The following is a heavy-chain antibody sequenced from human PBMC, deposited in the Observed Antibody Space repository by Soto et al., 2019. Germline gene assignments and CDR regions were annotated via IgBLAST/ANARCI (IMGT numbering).Heavy chain of an antibody. J-gene: IGHJ1*01. Sequence: PGGSLRLSCAASGFTFSSYAMSWVRQAPGKGLEWVSAISGSGGSTYYADSVKGRFTISRDNSKNTLYLQMNSLRAEDTAVYYCAKGARLGSDRTDPRGYFQHWGQGTLVTVSS. D-gene: IGHD5-12*01. CDR3: AKGARLGSDRTDPRGYFQH. V-gene: IGHV3-23*01. CDR1: GFTFSSYA. CDR2: ISGSGGST.